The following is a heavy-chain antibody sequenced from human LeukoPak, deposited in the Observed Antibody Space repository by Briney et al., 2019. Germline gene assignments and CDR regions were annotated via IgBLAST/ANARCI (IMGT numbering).Heavy chain of an antibody. J-gene: IGHJ6*03. Sequence: ETLSLTCTVSGGSISSTTYYWGWIRQPPGEGLECIGSIYYSGSTYYNPSLKSRVTISVDTSKNQFSLRLTSVTAADTAVYYCARHMGNYYSYMDVWAKGPRSPSP. CDR3: ARHMGNYYSYMDV. D-gene: IGHD3-10*01. CDR1: GGSISSTTYY. V-gene: IGHV4-39*01. CDR2: IYYSGST.